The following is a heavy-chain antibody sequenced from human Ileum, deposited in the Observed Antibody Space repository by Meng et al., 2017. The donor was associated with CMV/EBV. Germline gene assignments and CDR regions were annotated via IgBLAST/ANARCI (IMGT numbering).Heavy chain of an antibody. Sequence: QLQLTSPGRVKPLETPPLTCTPSGGSVNRNTYYWGWIRQPPGKSLGWIGIIFDSGSAFYNPSLQSRVSVSIDMSRNQLSLSLSSVTAADTAVYYCVRDHGSSSWFFYWGQGTLVTVSS. CDR2: IFDSGSA. CDR3: VRDHGSSSWFFY. CDR1: GGSVNRNTYY. D-gene: IGHD6-13*01. V-gene: IGHV4-39*07. J-gene: IGHJ4*02.